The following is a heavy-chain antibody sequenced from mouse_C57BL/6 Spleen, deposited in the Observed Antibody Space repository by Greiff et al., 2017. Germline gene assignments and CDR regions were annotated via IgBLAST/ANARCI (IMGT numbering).Heavy chain of an antibody. Sequence: VQLKESGPELVKPGASVKISCKASGYAFSSSWMNWVKQRPGKGLEWIGRIYPGDGDTNYNGKFKGKATLTADKSSSTAYMQLSSLTSEDSAVYFCARRGGNYDAMDYWGQGTSVTVSS. CDR3: ARRGGNYDAMDY. J-gene: IGHJ4*01. D-gene: IGHD2-1*01. CDR2: IYPGDGDT. CDR1: GYAFSSSW. V-gene: IGHV1-82*01.